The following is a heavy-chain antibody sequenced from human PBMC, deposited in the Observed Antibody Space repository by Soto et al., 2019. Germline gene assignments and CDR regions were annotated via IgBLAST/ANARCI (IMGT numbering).Heavy chain of an antibody. CDR3: AKGSGSGRPYYFDY. D-gene: IGHD2-15*01. CDR1: GFTLSGYA. CDR2: ISGSGGST. V-gene: IGHV3-23*01. Sequence: EVQLLESGGGLLQLGGPLGLPCAAPGFTLSGYALSWVGKAQGRGLVWVSAISGSGGSTYYADSVQGRFTISRDSSKNTLYLQMNSLRAEDTAVYYCAKGSGSGRPYYFDYWGQGALVTVSS. J-gene: IGHJ4*02.